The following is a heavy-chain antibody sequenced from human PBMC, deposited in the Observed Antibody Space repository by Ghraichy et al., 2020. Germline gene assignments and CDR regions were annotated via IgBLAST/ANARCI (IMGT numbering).Heavy chain of an antibody. CDR3: ARFNDPLYGSGSYYFDY. D-gene: IGHD3-10*01. V-gene: IGHV4-34*01. J-gene: IGHJ4*02. CDR1: GGSFSGYY. CDR2: INHSGST. Sequence: SETLSLTCAVYGGSFSGYYWSWIRQPPGKGLEWIGEINHSGSTNYNPSLKSRVTISVDTSKNQFSLKLSYVTAADTAVYYCARFNDPLYGSGSYYFDYWGQGTLVTVSS.